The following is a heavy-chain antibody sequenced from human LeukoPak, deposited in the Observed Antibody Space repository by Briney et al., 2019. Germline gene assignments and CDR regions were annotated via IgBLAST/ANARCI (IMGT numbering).Heavy chain of an antibody. D-gene: IGHD6-19*01. CDR1: GFTFRSYW. CDR2: INSDGSST. Sequence: PGGSLRLSCAASGFTFRSYWMHWVRQAPGKGLVWVSRINSDGSSTSYADSVKGRFTISRDNAKNTLYLQMNSLRAEDTAVYYCARGPHSSGWYFFDHWGQGTLVTVSS. V-gene: IGHV3-74*01. J-gene: IGHJ4*02. CDR3: ARGPHSSGWYFFDH.